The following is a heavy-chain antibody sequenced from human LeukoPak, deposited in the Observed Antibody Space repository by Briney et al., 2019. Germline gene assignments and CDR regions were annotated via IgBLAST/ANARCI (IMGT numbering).Heavy chain of an antibody. V-gene: IGHV3-30*18. J-gene: IGHJ4*02. CDR3: AKGGFRFVARYYFDS. D-gene: IGHD2-21*01. CDR1: GFMFSTYG. CDR2: ISFDGNVK. Sequence: PGRSLRLSCGASGFMFSTYGMPWVRQAPGKGLEWVAAISFDGNVKYYGDSVKGRLTISRDNSGNTLYLEMDSLRPDDTAVYYWAKGGFRFVARYYFDSWGPGTLVTVS.